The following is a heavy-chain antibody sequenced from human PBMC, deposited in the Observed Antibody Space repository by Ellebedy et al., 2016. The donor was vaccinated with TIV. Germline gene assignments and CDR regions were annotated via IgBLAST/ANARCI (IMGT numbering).Heavy chain of an antibody. CDR1: GFTFSTYW. CDR3: ARVSYDSGPGF. J-gene: IGHJ4*02. V-gene: IGHV3-7*03. CDR2: LKGDATEI. D-gene: IGHD3-16*01. Sequence: GESLKISCAASGFTFSTYWMSWVRQAPGKELEWVASLKGDATEIYYLDSVRGRFTISRDNAKSSLYLQMNRLRVEDTAVYYCARVSYDSGPGFWGQGTLVTVSS.